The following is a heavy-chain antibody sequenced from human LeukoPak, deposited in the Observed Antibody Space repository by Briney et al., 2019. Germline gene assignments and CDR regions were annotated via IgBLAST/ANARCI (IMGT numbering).Heavy chain of an antibody. Sequence: GGSLRLSCAASGFTFSSYGMHWVRQAPGKGLEWVAVIWYDGSNKYYADSVKGRFTISRDNSKNTLYLQMNSLRAEDTAVYYCARDPDSSGFDYWGQGTLVTVSS. D-gene: IGHD6-19*01. CDR2: IWYDGSNK. J-gene: IGHJ4*02. V-gene: IGHV3-33*01. CDR1: GFTFSSYG. CDR3: ARDPDSSGFDY.